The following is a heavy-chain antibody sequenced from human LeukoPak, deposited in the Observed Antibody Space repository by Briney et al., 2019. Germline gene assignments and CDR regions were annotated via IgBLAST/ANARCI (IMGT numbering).Heavy chain of an antibody. Sequence: GASVKVSCKASGYTFTSYGTSWVRQAPGQGLEWMGWISAYNGNTNYAQKLQGRVTMTTDTSTSTAYMELRSLRSDDTAVYYCARGTPGYYDSSGYYYLPFDYWGQGTLVTVSS. D-gene: IGHD3-22*01. CDR1: GYTFTSYG. CDR3: ARGTPGYYDSSGYYYLPFDY. V-gene: IGHV1-18*01. J-gene: IGHJ4*02. CDR2: ISAYNGNT.